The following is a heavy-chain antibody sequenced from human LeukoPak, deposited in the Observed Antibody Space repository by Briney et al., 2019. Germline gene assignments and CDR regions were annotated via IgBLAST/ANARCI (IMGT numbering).Heavy chain of an antibody. V-gene: IGHV1-69*13. Sequence: SVKVSCKASGGTFSSNAISWVRQAPGQGLEWMGGIIPIFGTANYAQKFQGRVTITADESTSTAYMELSSLRSEDTAVYYCARVEGYCSSTSCYYGMDVWGQGTTVTVSS. CDR2: IIPIFGTA. CDR1: GGTFSSNA. D-gene: IGHD2-2*01. J-gene: IGHJ6*02. CDR3: ARVEGYCSSTSCYYGMDV.